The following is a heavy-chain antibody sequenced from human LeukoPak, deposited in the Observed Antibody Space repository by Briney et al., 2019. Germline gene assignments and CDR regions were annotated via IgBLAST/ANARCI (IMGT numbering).Heavy chain of an antibody. V-gene: IGHV1-18*01. CDR1: GYTFTSYG. CDR3: AAGLVYPYYYYYYGMDV. Sequence: GASVKVSCKASGYTFTSYGISWVRQAPGQGLEWMGWISAYNGNTNYAQKLQGRVTMTEDTSTDTAYMELSSLRSEDTAVYYCAAGLVYPYYYYYYGMDVWGQGTTVTVSS. CDR2: ISAYNGNT. D-gene: IGHD3-16*01. J-gene: IGHJ6*02.